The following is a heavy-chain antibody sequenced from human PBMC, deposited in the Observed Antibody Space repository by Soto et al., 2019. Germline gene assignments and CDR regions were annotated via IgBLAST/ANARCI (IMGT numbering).Heavy chain of an antibody. Sequence: QVQLVQSGAEVKKPGSSVKVSCKTSGGTFSSYTISWVRQAPGQGLEWMGRIIPILDIANYAQKFQGRVKNTANKPTSTSYMELTSLRSEDTAVYFCARGTQKHGEYYTTLSGPDMFRYWAQGTLVTVSS. D-gene: IGHD3-10*01. CDR1: GGTFSSYT. CDR2: IIPILDIA. CDR3: ARGTQKHGEYYTTLSGPDMFRY. V-gene: IGHV1-69*02. J-gene: IGHJ4*02.